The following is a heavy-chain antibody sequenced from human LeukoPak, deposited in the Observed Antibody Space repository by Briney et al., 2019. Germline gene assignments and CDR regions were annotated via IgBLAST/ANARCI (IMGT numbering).Heavy chain of an antibody. Sequence: SETLSLTCTVSGGSVSSGSYYWSWIRQPPGKGLEWIGYIYYSGSTNYNPSLKSRVTISVDTSKNQFSLKLSSVTAADTAVYYCARGGEVLTVTTRGYYFDYWGQGTLVTVSS. CDR1: GGSVSSGSYY. J-gene: IGHJ4*02. V-gene: IGHV4-61*01. D-gene: IGHD4-17*01. CDR2: IYYSGST. CDR3: ARGGEVLTVTTRGYYFDY.